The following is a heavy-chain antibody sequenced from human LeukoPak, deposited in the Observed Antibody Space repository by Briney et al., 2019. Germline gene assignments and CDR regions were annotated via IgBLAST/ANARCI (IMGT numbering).Heavy chain of an antibody. D-gene: IGHD5-18*01. J-gene: IGHJ4*02. V-gene: IGHV3-7*01. CDR3: ARPDTAMDYFDY. Sequence: GESLRLSCAASGFTFSSYWMSWVRQAPGKGLEWVANIKEDGRETYYLDSVKGRFTISRDNAKNSLYLQMNSLRAEDTAVYYCARPDTAMDYFDYWGQGTLVTVSS. CDR2: IKEDGRET. CDR1: GFTFSSYW.